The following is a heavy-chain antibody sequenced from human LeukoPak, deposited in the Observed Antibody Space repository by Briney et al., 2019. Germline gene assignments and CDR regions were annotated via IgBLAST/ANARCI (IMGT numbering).Heavy chain of an antibody. CDR2: IYYSGST. D-gene: IGHD3-10*01. Sequence: SETLSLTCTVSGGSISSSSYYWGWIRQPPGKGLEWIGSIYYSGSTYYNPSLKSRVTISVDTSKNQFSLKLSSVTAADTAVYYCAREKDYYGSGSANDYWGQGTLVTVSS. J-gene: IGHJ4*02. CDR3: AREKDYYGSGSANDY. CDR1: GGSISSSSYY. V-gene: IGHV4-39*07.